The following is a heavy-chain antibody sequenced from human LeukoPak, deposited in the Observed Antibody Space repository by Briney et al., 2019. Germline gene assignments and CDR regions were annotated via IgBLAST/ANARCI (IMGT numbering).Heavy chain of an antibody. CDR2: IYYSGST. D-gene: IGHD5-18*01. J-gene: IGHJ4*02. Sequence: SETLSLTCTVSGGSISSGGYYWSWIRQHPGKGLEWIGYIYYSGSTYYNPSLKSRVTISVDTSKNQFSLKLSSVTAADTAVYYCARYVDTAMVLFDYWGQGTLVTVSS. V-gene: IGHV4-31*03. CDR1: GGSISSGGYY. CDR3: ARYVDTAMVLFDY.